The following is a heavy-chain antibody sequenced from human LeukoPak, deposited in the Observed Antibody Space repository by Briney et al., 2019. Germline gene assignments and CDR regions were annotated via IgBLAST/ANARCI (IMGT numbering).Heavy chain of an antibody. D-gene: IGHD6-19*01. J-gene: IGHJ1*01. CDR3: ARLPYSSGWYRYFQH. V-gene: IGHV5-51*01. CDR2: IYPGDSDT. CDR1: GYSFTSYW. Sequence: PGESLKISCKGSGYSFTSYWIGWVRQMPGKGLEWMGIIYPGDSDTRYSPSFQGQVTISADKSISTAYLQWSSLKASDTAMYYCARLPYSSGWYRYFQHWGQGTLVTVSS.